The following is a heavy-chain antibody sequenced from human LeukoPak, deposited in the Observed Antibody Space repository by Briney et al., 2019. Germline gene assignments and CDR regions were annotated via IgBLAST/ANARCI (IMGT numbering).Heavy chain of an antibody. D-gene: IGHD2-15*01. Sequence: GGSLRLSCAASGFTFSSYAMSWVRQAPGKGLEWVSAISGSGGSTYYADSVKGRFTISRDKSKNTLYLQMNSMRAEDTAVYYCAKRSCSGGSCYIDYWGQGTLVTVYS. CDR2: ISGSGGST. V-gene: IGHV3-23*01. CDR3: AKRSCSGGSCYIDY. J-gene: IGHJ4*02. CDR1: GFTFSSYA.